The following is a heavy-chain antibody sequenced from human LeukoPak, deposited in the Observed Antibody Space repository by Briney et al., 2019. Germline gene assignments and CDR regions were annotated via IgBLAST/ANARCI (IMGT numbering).Heavy chain of an antibody. Sequence: ASVKVSCKASGYTFTSYDIKWVRQATGQGLEWMGWMNPNSGNTVYAQKFQGRVTMTRNTSISTAYMELSSLRSEDTALYYCARGIQQLVFMDVWGQGTTVTVSS. V-gene: IGHV1-8*01. D-gene: IGHD6-6*01. CDR3: ARGIQQLVFMDV. CDR1: GYTFTSYD. J-gene: IGHJ6*02. CDR2: MNPNSGNT.